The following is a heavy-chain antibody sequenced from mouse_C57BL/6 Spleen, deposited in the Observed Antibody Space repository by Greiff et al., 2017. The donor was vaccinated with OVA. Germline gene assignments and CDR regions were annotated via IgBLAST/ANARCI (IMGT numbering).Heavy chain of an antibody. V-gene: IGHV1-15*01. CDR2: IDPETGGT. CDR1: GYTFTDYE. CDR3: TRSGDDGGAWFAY. Sequence: VKLMESGAELVRPGASVTLSCKASGYTFTDYEMHWVKQTPVHGLEWIGAIDPETGGTAYNQKFKGKAILTADKSSSTAYMELRSLTSEDSAVYYCTRSGDDGGAWFAYWGQGTLVTVSA. D-gene: IGHD1-2*01. J-gene: IGHJ3*01.